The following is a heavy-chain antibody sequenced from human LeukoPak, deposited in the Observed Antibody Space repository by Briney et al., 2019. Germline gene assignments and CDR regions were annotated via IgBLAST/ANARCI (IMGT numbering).Heavy chain of an antibody. J-gene: IGHJ4*02. D-gene: IGHD3-10*01. CDR3: ARAGSLGGTTGY. CDR2: ISHSGST. V-gene: IGHV4-39*07. Sequence: SETLSLTCTVSGASVSSSSYYWGWIRQPPGKGLEWIGSISHSGSTYYNPSLKCRVTISGDTSKNQFSLKLSSVTAADTSVYYCARAGSLGGTTGYWGQGTLVTVSS. CDR1: GASVSSSSYY.